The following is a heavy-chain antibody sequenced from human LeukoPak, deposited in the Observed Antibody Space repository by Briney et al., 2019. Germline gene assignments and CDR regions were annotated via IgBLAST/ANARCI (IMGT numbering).Heavy chain of an antibody. V-gene: IGHV4-34*01. CDR1: GGSFSGYY. CDR3: ASRGYSYGYVDY. CDR2: INHSGST. J-gene: IGHJ4*02. Sequence: PSETLSLTCAVYGGSFSGYYWSWVRQPPGKGLEWIGEINHSGSTNYNPSLKRRVTISVDTSKNQFSLKLSSVTAADTAVYYCASRGYSYGYVDYWGQGTLVTVSS. D-gene: IGHD5-18*01.